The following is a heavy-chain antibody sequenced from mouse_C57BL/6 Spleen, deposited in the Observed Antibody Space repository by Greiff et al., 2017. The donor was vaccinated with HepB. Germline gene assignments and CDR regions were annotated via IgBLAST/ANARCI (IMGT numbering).Heavy chain of an antibody. CDR3: ARTLSTTVVATNYYAMDY. Sequence: VQLQQSGAELVMPGASVKLSCKASGYTFTSYWMHWVKQRPGQGLEWIGEIDPSDSYTNYNQKFKGKSTLTVDKSSSTAYMQLSSLTSEDSAVYYCARTLSTTVVATNYYAMDYWGQGTSVTVSS. D-gene: IGHD1-1*01. CDR2: IDPSDSYT. V-gene: IGHV1-69*01. J-gene: IGHJ4*01. CDR1: GYTFTSYW.